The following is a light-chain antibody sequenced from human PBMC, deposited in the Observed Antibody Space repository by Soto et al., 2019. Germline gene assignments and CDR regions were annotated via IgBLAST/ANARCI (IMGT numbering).Light chain of an antibody. J-gene: IGKJ1*01. CDR3: QQYNNWPWT. Sequence: EIVLTQSPDTLSLSPGERATLSCRASQSVSSDYLVWYQQKPGQAPRLLIYGASTRATGIPARFSGSGSGTEFTLTISSLQSVDFAVYSCQQYNNWPWTFGQGTKVDVK. CDR2: GAS. V-gene: IGKV3-15*01. CDR1: QSVSSD.